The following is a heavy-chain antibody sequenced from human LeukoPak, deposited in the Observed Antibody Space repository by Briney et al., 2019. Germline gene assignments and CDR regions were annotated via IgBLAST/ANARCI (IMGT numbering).Heavy chain of an antibody. CDR2: IKQDGSEK. J-gene: IGHJ4*02. CDR3: ARGKEPVAGSLSHFDY. V-gene: IGHV3-7*01. D-gene: IGHD6-19*01. CDR1: RFTFSTYW. Sequence: PGGSLRLSCAASRFTFSTYWMSWVRQAPGKGLEWVANIKQDGSEKYYVDSVKGRFTISRDNAKNSLYLQMNSLRAEDTAVYYCARGKEPVAGSLSHFDYWGQGTLVTVSS.